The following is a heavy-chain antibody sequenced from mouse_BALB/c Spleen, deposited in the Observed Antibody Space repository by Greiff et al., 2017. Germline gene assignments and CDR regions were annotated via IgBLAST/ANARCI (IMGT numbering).Heavy chain of an antibody. CDR2: IRNKANGYTT. J-gene: IGHJ2*01. D-gene: IGHD1-1*01. CDR3: ARAYYGSSFDY. Sequence: EVQLVESGGGLVQPGGSLRLSCATSGFTFTDYYMSWVRQPPGKALEWLGFIRNKANGYTTEYSASVKGRFTISRDNSQSILYLQMNTLRAEDSATYYCARAYYGSSFDYWGQGTTLTVSS. CDR1: GFTFTDYY. V-gene: IGHV7-3*02.